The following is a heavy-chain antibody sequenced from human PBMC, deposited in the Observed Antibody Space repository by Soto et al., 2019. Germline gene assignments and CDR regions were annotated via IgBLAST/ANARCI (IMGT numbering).Heavy chain of an antibody. V-gene: IGHV1-46*01. Sequence: ASVKVSCKASGYTFTSYYMYWVRQAPGQGLEWMGIINPSGGSTNYAQKFQGRVTMTRDTSVSTAYMELSSLISEDTAVYYCARGGYNWNYAYYYGMDVWGQGTTVTVSS. CDR1: GYTFTSYY. CDR3: ARGGYNWNYAYYYGMDV. CDR2: INPSGGST. J-gene: IGHJ6*02. D-gene: IGHD1-7*01.